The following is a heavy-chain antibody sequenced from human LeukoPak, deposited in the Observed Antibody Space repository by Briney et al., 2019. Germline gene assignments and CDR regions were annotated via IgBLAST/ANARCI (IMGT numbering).Heavy chain of an antibody. D-gene: IGHD5-12*01. Sequence: GGSLRLSCAASGFTFSSYAMSWVRQAPGKGLEWVSAISGSGGSTYYADSVKGRFTISRDNSKNTLYLQMNSLRAEDTAVYYCAKDSGGSGYDNNWFDPWGQGTLVTVSS. CDR2: ISGSGGST. J-gene: IGHJ5*02. V-gene: IGHV3-23*01. CDR1: GFTFSSYA. CDR3: AKDSGGSGYDNNWFDP.